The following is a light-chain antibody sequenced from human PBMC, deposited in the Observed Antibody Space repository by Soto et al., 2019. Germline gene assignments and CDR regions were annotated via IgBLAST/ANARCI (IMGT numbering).Light chain of an antibody. CDR1: SSDVGSYNL. Sequence: QSALTQPASVSGSPGQSITISCTGTSSDVGSYNLVSWYQQHPGKAPKLMIYEGSKRPSGVSNRFSGSKSGTTASLTISGLQADDDPDYYCCSYAGSSPPVVFGGGTKLTVL. V-gene: IGLV2-23*01. J-gene: IGLJ2*01. CDR2: EGS. CDR3: CSYAGSSPPVV.